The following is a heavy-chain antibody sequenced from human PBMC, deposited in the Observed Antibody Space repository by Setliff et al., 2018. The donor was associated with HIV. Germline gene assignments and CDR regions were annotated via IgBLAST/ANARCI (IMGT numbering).Heavy chain of an antibody. D-gene: IGHD6-13*01. CDR1: RFDFNNYW. Sequence: GGSLRLSCAASRFDFNNYWMCWVRQAPGKGLEWVANIGQDGSEKNYVDSVKGRFTISRDNAKNSMDLQMNSLRAEDTAIYYCARTYSSNWYIDYWGQGTLVTVSS. CDR3: ARTYSSNWYIDY. J-gene: IGHJ4*02. V-gene: IGHV3-7*01. CDR2: IGQDGSEK.